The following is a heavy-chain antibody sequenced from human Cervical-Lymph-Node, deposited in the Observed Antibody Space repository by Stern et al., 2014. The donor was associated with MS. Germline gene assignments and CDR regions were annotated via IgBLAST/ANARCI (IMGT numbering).Heavy chain of an antibody. D-gene: IGHD2-21*01. CDR2: ISPSNDKT. CDR3: ARDPSIRMAVTGDPLVWFDP. V-gene: IGHV1-18*01. CDR1: GYTFASYG. J-gene: IGHJ5*02. Sequence: QVQLVESGAEVRKPGASVTVSCKTSGYTFASYGVSWVRQAPGQGLEWMRLISPSNDKTKYAGRFQGRVTMTADTSKSTIDMELRNLRSDDTAVYYCARDPSIRMAVTGDPLVWFDPWGQGTLVTVSS.